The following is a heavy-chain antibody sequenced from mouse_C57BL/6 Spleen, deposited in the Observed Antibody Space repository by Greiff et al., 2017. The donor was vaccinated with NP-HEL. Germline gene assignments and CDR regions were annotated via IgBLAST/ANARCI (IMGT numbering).Heavy chain of an antibody. Sequence: QVQLQQSGAELVKPGASVKLSCKASGYTFTEYTIHWVKQRSGQGLEWIGWFYPGSGSIKYNEKFKDKATLTADKSSSTVYMELSRLTSEDSAVYFCARHEAGDRSTMITTSYFDYWGQGTTLTVSS. CDR2: FYPGSGSI. V-gene: IGHV1-62-2*01. J-gene: IGHJ2*01. D-gene: IGHD2-4*01. CDR3: ARHEAGDRSTMITTSYFDY. CDR1: GYTFTEYT.